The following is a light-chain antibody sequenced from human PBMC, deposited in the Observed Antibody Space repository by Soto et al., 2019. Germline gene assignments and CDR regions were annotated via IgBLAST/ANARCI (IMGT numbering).Light chain of an antibody. CDR3: QQYGSLSWT. Sequence: EVLLSQSPYTLSLSTGERATLSCRASQNVDSNYLAWYQQKPGQAPRIIIFGASGRATGIPDRFSGSGSGTDFTLTISRLEPEDFAVYYCQQYGSLSWTFGQGTKV. CDR1: QNVDSNY. J-gene: IGKJ1*01. CDR2: GAS. V-gene: IGKV3-20*01.